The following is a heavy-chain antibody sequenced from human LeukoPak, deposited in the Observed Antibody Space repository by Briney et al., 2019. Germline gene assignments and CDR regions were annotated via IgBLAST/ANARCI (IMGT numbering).Heavy chain of an antibody. D-gene: IGHD1-26*01. V-gene: IGHV4-4*07. J-gene: IGHJ5*02. CDR3: ARDRAEAWEPANTWFDP. Sequence: PSETLSLTCTVSGGSISSYYWSWIRQPAGKGLEWIGRIYTSGSTNYNPSLKSRVTKSVDTSKNQFSLKLSSVTAADTAVYYCARDRAEAWEPANTWFDPWGQGTLVTVSS. CDR1: GGSISSYY. CDR2: IYTSGST.